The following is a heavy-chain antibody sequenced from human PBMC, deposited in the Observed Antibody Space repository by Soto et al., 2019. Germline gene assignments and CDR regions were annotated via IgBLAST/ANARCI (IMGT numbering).Heavy chain of an antibody. V-gene: IGHV4-39*01. CDR1: GGSISSSSYY. Sequence: SETLSLTCTVSGGSISSSSYYWGWIRQPPGKGLEWIGSIYYSGSTYYNPSLKSRVTISVDTSKNQFSLKLSSVTAADTAVYYCARLTSKLELSAVDYWGQGTLVTVS. CDR2: IYYSGST. D-gene: IGHD1-7*01. J-gene: IGHJ4*02. CDR3: ARLTSKLELSAVDY.